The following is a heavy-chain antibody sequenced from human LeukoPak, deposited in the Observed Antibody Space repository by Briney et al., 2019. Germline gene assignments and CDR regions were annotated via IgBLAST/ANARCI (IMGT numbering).Heavy chain of an antibody. Sequence: GESLKISCKGSGYSFTSYWIVWVSQMPGKGLEWMGIIYPGDSDTRYSPSFQGQVTISAYKSISTAYLQWSSLKASDTAMYYCARERFSGYDLPFDYWGQGTLVTVSS. CDR3: ARERFSGYDLPFDY. CDR1: GYSFTSYW. CDR2: IYPGDSDT. J-gene: IGHJ4*02. D-gene: IGHD5-12*01. V-gene: IGHV5-51*01.